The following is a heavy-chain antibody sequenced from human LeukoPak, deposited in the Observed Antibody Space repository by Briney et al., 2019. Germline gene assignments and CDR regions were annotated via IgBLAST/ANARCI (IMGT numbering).Heavy chain of an antibody. D-gene: IGHD6-13*01. J-gene: IGHJ3*02. V-gene: IGHV3-23*01. CDR3: AKGELVLDAFDI. CDR1: GFTFSSYA. Sequence: GSLRLSCAASGFTFSSYAMSWVRQAPGKGLEWVSAISGSGGSTYYADSVKGRFTISRDNSKNTLYLQMNSLRAEDTAVYYCAKGELVLDAFDIWGQGTMVTVSS. CDR2: ISGSGGST.